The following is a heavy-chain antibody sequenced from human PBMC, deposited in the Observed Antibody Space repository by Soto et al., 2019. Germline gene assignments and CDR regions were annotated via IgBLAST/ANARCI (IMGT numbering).Heavy chain of an antibody. J-gene: IGHJ4*02. Sequence: ESLKISCKGSGYIFTSYWIGWVRQMPGKGLEWMGIIYPGDSDTRYSPSFQGQVTISADKSISTAYLQWSSLKASDTAMYYCARHWFGSEMATMGLVYWGQGTVVTVSS. V-gene: IGHV5-51*01. CDR3: ARHWFGSEMATMGLVY. CDR1: GYIFTSYW. D-gene: IGHD3-10*01. CDR2: IYPGDSDT.